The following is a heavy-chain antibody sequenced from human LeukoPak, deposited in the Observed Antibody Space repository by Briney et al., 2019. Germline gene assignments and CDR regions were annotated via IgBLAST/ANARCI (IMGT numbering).Heavy chain of an antibody. CDR1: GGSISNNY. J-gene: IGHJ6*02. V-gene: IGHV4-59*12. D-gene: IGHD1-26*01. Sequence: SETLSLTCTVSGGSISNNYWSWFRQPPGKGLEWIGYIYYSGSTNYNPSLKSRVTISVDTSKSQFSLKLSSVTAADTAVYYCARKYSGSYLSYYYGMDVWGQGTTVTVSS. CDR2: IYYSGST. CDR3: ARKYSGSYLSYYYGMDV.